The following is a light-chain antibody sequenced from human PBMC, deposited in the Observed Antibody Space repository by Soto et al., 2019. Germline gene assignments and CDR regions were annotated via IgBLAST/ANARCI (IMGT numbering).Light chain of an antibody. CDR2: DVS. CDR3: CSYVGGYTFVL. CDR1: RSDVGSYNS. J-gene: IGLJ2*01. Sequence: QSALTQPRSVSGSPGQSVTISCTGTRSDVGSYNSVSWYQQHPGKAPKLIIYDVSQRPSGVPDRFFGSKSGNTASPTISGLQTEDEADYHCCSYVGGYTFVLFGEGTKLTVL. V-gene: IGLV2-11*01.